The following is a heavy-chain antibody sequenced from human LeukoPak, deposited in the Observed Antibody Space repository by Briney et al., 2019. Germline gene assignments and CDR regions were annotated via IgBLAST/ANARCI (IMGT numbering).Heavy chain of an antibody. D-gene: IGHD1-1*01. Sequence: SVKVSCKASGGTFSSYAISWVRQAPGQGLEWMGGIIPIFGTANYAQKFQGRVTITTDESTSTAYMELSSLRSEDTAVYYCALTTRVPYSPSDYWGQGTLVTVSS. V-gene: IGHV1-69*05. CDR3: ALTTRVPYSPSDY. J-gene: IGHJ4*02. CDR1: GGTFSSYA. CDR2: IIPIFGTA.